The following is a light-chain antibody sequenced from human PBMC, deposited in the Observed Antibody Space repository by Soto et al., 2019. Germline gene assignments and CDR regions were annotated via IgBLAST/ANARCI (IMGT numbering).Light chain of an antibody. CDR3: LQDHTYPWT. CDR1: EGIANE. Sequence: AIQMTQSPSSLSASVGDRVAITCRASEGIANELGWYQQKPGKAPKLLINVASTLQSGVSSRFSGSGSGTDFTLTISSLQPEDSATYYCLQDHTYPWTVGQGTKVDIK. CDR2: VAS. V-gene: IGKV1-6*01. J-gene: IGKJ1*01.